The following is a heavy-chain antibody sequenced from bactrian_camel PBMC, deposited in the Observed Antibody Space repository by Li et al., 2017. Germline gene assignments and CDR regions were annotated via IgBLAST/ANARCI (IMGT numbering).Heavy chain of an antibody. CDR3: GAHYPGFDYSRECDLDFPY. CDR1: GYSYSVNC. D-gene: IGHD1*01. CDR2: IDTRSDRT. J-gene: IGHJ6*01. Sequence: HVQLVESGGGSVQTGESLRLSCAASGYSYSVNCRGWFRQAPGKEREGVARIDTRSDRTYYADSVKGRFIISHDNAKNTVYLQMNDLKPEDTAVYYCGAHYPGFDYSRECDLDFPYSGRGTQVTVS. V-gene: IGHV3S54*01.